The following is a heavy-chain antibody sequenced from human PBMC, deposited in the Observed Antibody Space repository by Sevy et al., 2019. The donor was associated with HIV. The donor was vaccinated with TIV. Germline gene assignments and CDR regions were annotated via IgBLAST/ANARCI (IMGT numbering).Heavy chain of an antibody. V-gene: IGHV1-18*01. CDR3: TRDTWELLTGIAYYYSGMDV. D-gene: IGHD1-26*01. J-gene: IGHJ6*02. Sequence: ASVKVSCQSSGYNFNIYTIHWVRQARGQGLEWVGRISPYDGDTDYAHNFYGRVSLTMDTSTSTAYLGLTSLRSDDTAVYFCTRDTWELLTGIAYYYSGMDVWGQGTTVTVSS. CDR1: GYNFNIYT. CDR2: ISPYDGDT.